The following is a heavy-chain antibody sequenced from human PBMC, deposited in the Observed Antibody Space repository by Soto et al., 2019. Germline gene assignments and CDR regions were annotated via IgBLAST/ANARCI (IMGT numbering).Heavy chain of an antibody. CDR1: GFTFSSYG. Sequence: GGSLRLSCAASGFTFSSYGMHWVRQAPGKGLEWVAVIWYDGSNKYYADSVKGRFTISRDNSKNTLYLQMNSLRAEDTAVYYCARESGVGGYDLYYYYGMDVWGQGTTVTVSS. D-gene: IGHD5-12*01. J-gene: IGHJ6*02. CDR3: ARESGVGGYDLYYYYGMDV. CDR2: IWYDGSNK. V-gene: IGHV3-33*01.